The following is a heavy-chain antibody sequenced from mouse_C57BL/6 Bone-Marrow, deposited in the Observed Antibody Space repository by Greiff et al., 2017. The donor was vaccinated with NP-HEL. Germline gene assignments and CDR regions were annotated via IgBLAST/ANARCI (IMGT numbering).Heavy chain of an antibody. Sequence: EVQLVESGGGLVKPGGSLKLSCAASGFTFSSYAMSWVRQTPEKRLEWVATISDGGSYTYYPDNVKGRFTISRDNAKNNLYLQMSHLKSEDTAMYYCARAGIDDWGQGTTLTVSS. V-gene: IGHV5-4*01. D-gene: IGHD4-1*01. CDR1: GFTFSSYA. CDR3: ARAGIDD. CDR2: ISDGGSYT. J-gene: IGHJ2*01.